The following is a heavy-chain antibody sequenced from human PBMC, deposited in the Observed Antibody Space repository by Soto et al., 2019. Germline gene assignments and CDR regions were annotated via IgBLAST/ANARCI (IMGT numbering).Heavy chain of an antibody. CDR1: GFTFSSYA. J-gene: IGHJ4*02. CDR3: AQAIGGPYYFDY. CDR2: ISGSGGST. Sequence: PGGSLRLSCAASGFTFSSYAMSWVRQAPGKGLEWVSAISGSGGSTYYADSVKGRFTISRDNSKNTLYLQMNSLRAEDTAVYYCAQAIGGPYYFDYWGQGTLVTVSS. V-gene: IGHV3-23*01. D-gene: IGHD3-3*01.